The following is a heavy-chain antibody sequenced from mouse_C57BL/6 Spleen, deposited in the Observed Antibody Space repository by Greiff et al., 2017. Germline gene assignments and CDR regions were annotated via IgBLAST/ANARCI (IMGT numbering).Heavy chain of an antibody. D-gene: IGHD1-1*01. V-gene: IGHV1-55*01. CDR1: GYTFTSYW. CDR3: AMTTVVATSSVPEAMDY. J-gene: IGHJ4*01. Sequence: QVQLKQSGAELVKPGASVKMSCKASGYTFTSYWITWVKQRPGQGLEWIGDIYPGSGSTNYNEKFKCKATLSVDPSSSPAYMHLSSLMSEDSAVYYCAMTTVVATSSVPEAMDYWGQGTSVTVSS. CDR2: IYPGSGST.